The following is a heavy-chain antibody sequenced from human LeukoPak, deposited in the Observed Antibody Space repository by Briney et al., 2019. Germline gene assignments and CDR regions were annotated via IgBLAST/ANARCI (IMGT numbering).Heavy chain of an antibody. J-gene: IGHJ4*02. V-gene: IGHV3-23*01. CDR1: GFTFSSYA. Sequence: PGGSLRPSCAASGFTFSSYAMSWVRQAPGKGLEWVSAISGTGGSTYYADSVKGRFTISRDNSKNTLYLQMNSLRAEDTAIYYCAKDRSDNSTWYLGDYWGQGTLVAVSS. D-gene: IGHD6-13*01. CDR3: AKDRSDNSTWYLGDY. CDR2: ISGTGGST.